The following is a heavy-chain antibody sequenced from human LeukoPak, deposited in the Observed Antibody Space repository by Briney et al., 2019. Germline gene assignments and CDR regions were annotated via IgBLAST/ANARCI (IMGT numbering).Heavy chain of an antibody. D-gene: IGHD3-16*02. CDR3: ASLKGRLGELSLDI. CDR1: GYTFTGYY. Sequence: ASVKVSCKASGYTFTGYYMHWVRQAPGQGLEWMGIINPSGGSTSYAQKFQGRVTMTRDMSTSTVYMEPSSLRSEDTAVYYCASLKGRLGELSLDIWGQGTMVTVSS. J-gene: IGHJ3*02. V-gene: IGHV1-46*01. CDR2: INPSGGST.